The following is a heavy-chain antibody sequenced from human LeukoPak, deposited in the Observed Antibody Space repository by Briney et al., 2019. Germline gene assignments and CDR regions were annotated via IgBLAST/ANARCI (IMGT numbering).Heavy chain of an antibody. D-gene: IGHD6-19*01. CDR1: GGPIISHY. V-gene: IGHV4-59*08. Sequence: SETLSLTCTVSGGPIISHYWTWIRQSPVKGLEWIGDISNSGSTSYNPSLKSRVTISVDTSKNQFSLKLSSVTAADTAVYYCARQIGIAVAGVLDYWGQGTLVTVYS. J-gene: IGHJ4*02. CDR3: ARQIGIAVAGVLDY. CDR2: ISNSGST.